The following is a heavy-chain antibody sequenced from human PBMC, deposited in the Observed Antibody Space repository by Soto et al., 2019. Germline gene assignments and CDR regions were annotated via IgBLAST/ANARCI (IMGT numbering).Heavy chain of an antibody. D-gene: IGHD3-22*01. J-gene: IGHJ6*02. V-gene: IGHV1-69*01. Sequence: QVQLVQSGAEVKKPGSSVKVSCKASGGTFSSYAISWVRQAPGQGLEWMGGIIPIFGTANYAQKFQGRVTITADESTNTAYMELSSLRSEDKAGYCCAQEGGYYYDSSGYPSHYGMAVWGQGTTVTLSS. CDR2: IIPIFGTA. CDR1: GGTFSSYA. CDR3: AQEGGYYYDSSGYPSHYGMAV.